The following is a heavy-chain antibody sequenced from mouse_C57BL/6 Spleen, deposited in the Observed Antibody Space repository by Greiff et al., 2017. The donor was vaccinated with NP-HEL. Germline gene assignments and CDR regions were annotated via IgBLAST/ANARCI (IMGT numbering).Heavy chain of an antibody. CDR3: ANGYLAWFAY. V-gene: IGHV3-1*01. CDR1: GYSITSGYD. Sequence: EVQLQQSGPGMVKPSQSLSLTCTVTGYSITSGYDWHWIRHFPGNKLEWMGYISYSGSTNYNPSLKSRISITHDTSKNHFFLKLNSVTTEDTATYYCANGYLAWFAYWGQGTLVTVSA. D-gene: IGHD2-2*01. CDR2: ISYSGST. J-gene: IGHJ3*01.